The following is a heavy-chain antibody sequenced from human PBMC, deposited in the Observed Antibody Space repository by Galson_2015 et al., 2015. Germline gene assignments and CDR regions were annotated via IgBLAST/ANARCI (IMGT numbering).Heavy chain of an antibody. V-gene: IGHV3-74*01. CDR3: ARSYGSGPGDF. J-gene: IGHJ4*02. CDR1: GFAFRDTW. D-gene: IGHD6-19*01. CDR2: ISPDGSTT. Sequence: SLRLSCAASGFAFRDTWMHWVRQAPGKGLMWVSCISPDGSTTFYGDSVKGRFSISRDNAKNTLYLQVNNLRVEDTAVYYCARSYGSGPGDFWGQGTQVTVSS.